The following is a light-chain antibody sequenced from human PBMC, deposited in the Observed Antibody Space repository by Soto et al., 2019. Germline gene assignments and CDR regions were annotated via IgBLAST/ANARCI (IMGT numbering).Light chain of an antibody. CDR3: QQYGSSGT. Sequence: EIVMTQSPGTLSLSPGERATLSCRASQSVTNSFLAWYQQKPGQAPRLLIYGASNRATGIPDRFSGSGPGTDFTLTISRLEPEDFAVYYCQQYGSSGTFGQGTKVDIK. V-gene: IGKV3-20*01. J-gene: IGKJ1*01. CDR2: GAS. CDR1: QSVTNSF.